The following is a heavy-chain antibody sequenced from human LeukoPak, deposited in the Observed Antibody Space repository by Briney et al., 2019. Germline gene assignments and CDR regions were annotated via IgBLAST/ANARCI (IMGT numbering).Heavy chain of an antibody. Sequence: ASVKVSCKASGYTFTSYDINWVRQATGQGLEWMGWMNPNSGNTGYAQKFQGRVTITRNTSISTAYMELSSLRSEDTAVYYCARPRYNWNGGDAFDIWGQGTMVTVSS. CDR3: ARPRYNWNGGDAFDI. J-gene: IGHJ3*02. CDR1: GYTFTSYD. D-gene: IGHD1-1*01. V-gene: IGHV1-8*03. CDR2: MNPNSGNT.